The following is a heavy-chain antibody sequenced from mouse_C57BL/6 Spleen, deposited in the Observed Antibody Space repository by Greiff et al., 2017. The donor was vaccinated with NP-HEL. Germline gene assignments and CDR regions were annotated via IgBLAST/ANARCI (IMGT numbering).Heavy chain of an antibody. J-gene: IGHJ2*01. V-gene: IGHV5-17*01. Sequence: EVQVVESGGGLVKPGGSLKLSCAASGFTFSDYGMHWVRQAPEKGLEWVAYISSGSSTIYSAETVKGRFTISRDKAKNTLFLQMTSLRSEDTAMYYCARWMGNYCDYWGQGTTLTVSS. CDR1: GFTFSDYG. CDR2: ISSGSSTI. CDR3: ARWMGNYCDY. D-gene: IGHD2-3*01.